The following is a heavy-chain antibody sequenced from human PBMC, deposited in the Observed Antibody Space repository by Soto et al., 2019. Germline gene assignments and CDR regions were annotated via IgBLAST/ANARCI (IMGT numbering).Heavy chain of an antibody. CDR2: IYPGDSDT. Sequence: PGKGLEWMGIIYPGDSDTRYSPSFQGQVTISADKSISTAYLQWSSLKASDTAMYYCASGSGWPAAYYFVSWGQGTLVTVPA. D-gene: IGHD6-19*01. V-gene: IGHV5-51*01. CDR3: ASGSGWPAAYYFVS. J-gene: IGHJ4*02.